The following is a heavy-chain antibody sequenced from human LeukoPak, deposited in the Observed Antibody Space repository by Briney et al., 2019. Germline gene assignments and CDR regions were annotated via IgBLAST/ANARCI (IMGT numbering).Heavy chain of an antibody. J-gene: IGHJ4*02. CDR3: ARDYKYAFDN. D-gene: IGHD5-24*01. CDR1: GFTFSDYS. V-gene: IGHV3-48*01. Sequence: GGSLRLSCAASGFTFSDYSMNWVRQAPGKGLEWISYIGIDSGNTNYADSVKGRFTNSGDKAKNSLYLQMNSLRVEDTAVYYCARDYKYAFDNWGQGTLVTVSS. CDR2: IGIDSGNT.